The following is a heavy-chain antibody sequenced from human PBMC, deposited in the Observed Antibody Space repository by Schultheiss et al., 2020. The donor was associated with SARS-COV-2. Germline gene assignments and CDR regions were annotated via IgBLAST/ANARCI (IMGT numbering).Heavy chain of an antibody. J-gene: IGHJ6*03. CDR3: ARHAGGMTDYYYYYMDV. CDR1: GGSISSYY. Sequence: SQTLSLTCTVSGGSISSYYWSWIRQPPGKGLEWIGRIYTSGSTNYNPSLKSRVTISVDTSKNQFSLKLSSVTAADTAVYYCARHAGGMTDYYYYYMDVWGKGTTVTVSS. CDR2: IYTSGST. V-gene: IGHV4-4*08. D-gene: IGHD2-21*02.